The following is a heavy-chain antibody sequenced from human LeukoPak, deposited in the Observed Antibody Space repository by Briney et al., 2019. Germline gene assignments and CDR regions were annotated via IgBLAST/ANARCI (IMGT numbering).Heavy chain of an antibody. CDR2: ISSSSSYI. V-gene: IGHV3-21*01. CDR1: GFTFSSYS. CDR3: AREAGTSYDWFDP. Sequence: PGGSLRLSCAASGFTFSSYSMNWVRQAPGKGLEWVSSISSSSSYIYYADSVKGRFTISRDNAKSSLYLQMNSLRAEDTAVYYCAREAGTSYDWFDPWGQGTLVTVSS. D-gene: IGHD6-19*01. J-gene: IGHJ5*02.